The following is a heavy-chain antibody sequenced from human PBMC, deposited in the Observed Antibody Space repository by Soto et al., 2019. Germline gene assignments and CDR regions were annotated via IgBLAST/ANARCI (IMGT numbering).Heavy chain of an antibody. D-gene: IGHD1-1*01. CDR3: AKTATSYYYGMDV. CDR2: IWSDGTNK. V-gene: IGHV3-33*06. J-gene: IGHJ6*02. CDR1: GFIFSKYG. Sequence: QVRLVESGGGVVRPGKSLRLSCLASGFIFSKYGMHWVRQAPGKGLEWVAVIWSDGTNKYYADSVKGRFAISRDNSKNTLYLQMNSLRAEDTAVYYCAKTATSYYYGMDVWGQGTTVTVSS.